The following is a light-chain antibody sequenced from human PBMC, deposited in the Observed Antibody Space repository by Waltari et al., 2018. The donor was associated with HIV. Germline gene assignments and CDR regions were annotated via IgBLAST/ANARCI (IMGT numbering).Light chain of an antibody. Sequence: SYALTQPPSVSVSPGQPAKITCSGGALPRKSAYWYQQKSGQAPVLVIYEDSKRPSGIPERFSGSSSGTMATLTLSEVQVDDEADYYCYSTDNSLNGVFGGGTKLTVL. CDR3: YSTDNSLNGV. CDR1: ALPRKS. J-gene: IGLJ3*02. V-gene: IGLV3-10*01. CDR2: EDS.